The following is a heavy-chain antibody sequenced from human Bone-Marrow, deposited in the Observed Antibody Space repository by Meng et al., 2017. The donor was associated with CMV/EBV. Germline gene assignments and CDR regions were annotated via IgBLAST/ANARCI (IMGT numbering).Heavy chain of an antibody. CDR3: ARGPRIDNVTPPPLYYYYGMDV. Sequence: SETLSLTCTVSGGSISSYYWSWIRQPPGKGLEWIGYIYYSGSTNYNPSLKSRVTISVDTSKNQFSLKLSSVTAADTAVYYCARGPRIDNVTPPPLYYYYGMDVWGQGTTVTVS. CDR1: GGSISSYY. D-gene: IGHD1-26*01. V-gene: IGHV4-59*01. J-gene: IGHJ6*02. CDR2: IYYSGST.